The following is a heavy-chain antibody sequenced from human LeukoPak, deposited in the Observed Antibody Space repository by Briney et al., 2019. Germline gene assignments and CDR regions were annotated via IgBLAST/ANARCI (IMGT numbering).Heavy chain of an antibody. V-gene: IGHV4-59*01. Sequence: PSETLSLTCTVSGGSISSYYWSWIRQPPGKGLEWIGYIYYSGSTNYNPSLKSRVTISVDTSKNQFSLKLSSVTAADTAAYYCARYNYCSSTSCYYYYYYMDVWGKGTTVTVSS. J-gene: IGHJ6*03. CDR1: GGSISSYY. CDR2: IYYSGST. CDR3: ARYNYCSSTSCYYYYYYMDV. D-gene: IGHD2-2*01.